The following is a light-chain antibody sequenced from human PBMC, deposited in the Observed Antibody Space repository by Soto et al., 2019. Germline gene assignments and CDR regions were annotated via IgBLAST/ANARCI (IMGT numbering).Light chain of an antibody. CDR2: GNS. V-gene: IGLV1-40*01. J-gene: IGLJ2*01. CDR3: QSYDSSLSGVV. CDR1: SSNIGAGYD. Sequence: QSVLTQPPSVSGAPGQRVTISCTGSSSNIGAGYDVHWYQQLPGTAPKLLIYGNSTRPSGVPDLFSGSKYGTSDSLAITGLQAEDEADYDCQSYDSSLSGVVFGGGTKLTVL.